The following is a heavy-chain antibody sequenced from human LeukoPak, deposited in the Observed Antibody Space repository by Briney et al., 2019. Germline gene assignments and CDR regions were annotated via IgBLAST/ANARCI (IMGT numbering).Heavy chain of an antibody. V-gene: IGHV1-2*02. CDR1: GYTFTGYY. CDR2: INPNSGGT. Sequence: ASVKVSCKASGYTFTGYYMHWVRQAPGQGREWRGWINPNSGGTNYAQKFQGRVTMTRDTSISTVYMELSRLRSDDTAVYYCARGGYYYDSSGYYVDYWGQGTLVTVSS. CDR3: ARGGYYYDSSGYYVDY. D-gene: IGHD3-22*01. J-gene: IGHJ4*02.